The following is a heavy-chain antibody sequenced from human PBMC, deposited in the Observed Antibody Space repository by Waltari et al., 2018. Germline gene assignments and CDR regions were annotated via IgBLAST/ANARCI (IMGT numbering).Heavy chain of an antibody. CDR2: VYPGDADT. J-gene: IGHJ5*02. CDR1: GYSFTSYW. D-gene: IGHD6-19*01. V-gene: IGHV5-51*01. CDR3: ARVAVAGTCWFDP. Sequence: EVQLVQSGAEVKKPGESLKISCKGSGYSFTSYWIGWVRQMPGTGLKWMGIVYPGDADTRNSPSFQGQVTISADKSISAAYLRWSSLKASDTAMYYCARVAVAGTCWFDPWGQGTLVTVSS.